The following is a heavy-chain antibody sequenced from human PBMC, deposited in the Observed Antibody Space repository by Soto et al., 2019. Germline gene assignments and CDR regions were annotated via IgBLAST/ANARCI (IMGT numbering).Heavy chain of an antibody. CDR2: IYWDDDE. V-gene: IGHV2-5*02. Sequence: QITLKESGPTLVKPTQTLTLTCTFSGFSLSTSGVGVGWIRQPPGKALEWLALIYWDDDERYSPSLKSRLTITKDTSKKQVVLTVTNMDPVDTATYYCAHTSLRGDGYNGPLDYWGQGTLVTVSS. CDR3: AHTSLRGDGYNGPLDY. CDR1: GFSLSTSGVG. D-gene: IGHD5-12*01. J-gene: IGHJ4*02.